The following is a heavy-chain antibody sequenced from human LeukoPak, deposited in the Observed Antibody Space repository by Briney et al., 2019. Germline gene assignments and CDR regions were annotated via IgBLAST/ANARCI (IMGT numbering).Heavy chain of an antibody. D-gene: IGHD6-13*01. CDR1: GGSISSSSYY. CDR2: IYYSGIT. V-gene: IGHV4-39*01. Sequence: SETLSHTCTVSGGSISSSSYYWGWIRQPPRKGLEWIGSIYYSGITYYNPSLKSRVTISVDTSMNQFSLNLSSVTPAATAVYYSARASSSWSYNWFDPWGQGTLVTVSS. CDR3: ARASSSWSYNWFDP. J-gene: IGHJ5*02.